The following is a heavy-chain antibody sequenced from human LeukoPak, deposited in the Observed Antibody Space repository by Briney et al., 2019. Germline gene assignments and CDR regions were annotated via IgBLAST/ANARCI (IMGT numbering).Heavy chain of an antibody. CDR3: AKLDPTTTVVTQFGYFDL. V-gene: IGHV3-23*01. CDR2: ISDSGGST. Sequence: GGSLTLSCAASGFTLSSYAMSWVPQAPGKGLEWVSAISDSGGSTCYADSAKGRFTISRDNSKNTLYLQMNSLRAEDTAVYYCAKLDPTTTVVTQFGYFDLWGRGTLVTVSS. CDR1: GFTLSSYA. J-gene: IGHJ2*01. D-gene: IGHD4-23*01.